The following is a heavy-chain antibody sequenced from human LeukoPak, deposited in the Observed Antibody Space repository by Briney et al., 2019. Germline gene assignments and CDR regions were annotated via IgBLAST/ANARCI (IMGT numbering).Heavy chain of an antibody. CDR3: AREALGYCSGGSCYEPLVYYYYMDV. J-gene: IGHJ6*03. CDR1: GYTFTGYW. V-gene: IGHV1-46*01. Sequence: ASVKVFCKAFGYTFTGYWMHWVRQAPGQGPEWMGVISPSGGSTIYAQKFKGRVTLTRDMSTSTVYMELSSLRSEDTAVYYCAREALGYCSGGSCYEPLVYYYYMDVWGKGTTVTVSS. D-gene: IGHD2-15*01. CDR2: ISPSGGST.